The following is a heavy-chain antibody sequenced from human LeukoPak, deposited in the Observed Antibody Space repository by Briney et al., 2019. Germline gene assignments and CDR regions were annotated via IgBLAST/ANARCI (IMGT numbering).Heavy chain of an antibody. CDR3: ARDSRSYGSGSYGPYYYYGMDV. Sequence: ASVKVSCKASGGTFSSYAISWVRQAPGQGLEWMGGIIPIFGTANYAQKFQGRVTITADESTSTAYMELSSLRSEDTAVYYCARDSRSYGSGSYGPYYYYGMDVWGQGTTVTVSS. V-gene: IGHV1-69*13. J-gene: IGHJ6*02. CDR1: GGTFSSYA. D-gene: IGHD3-10*01. CDR2: IIPIFGTA.